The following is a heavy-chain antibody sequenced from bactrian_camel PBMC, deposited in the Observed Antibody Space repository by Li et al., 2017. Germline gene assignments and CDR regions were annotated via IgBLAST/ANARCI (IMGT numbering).Heavy chain of an antibody. J-gene: IGHJ4*01. CDR1: GFAFSGTY. CDR3: VSGGFYYSDHGDY. Sequence: QVQLVESGGDQVQPGGSLNLSCVASGFAFSGTYMSWVRRAPGKDVEWVASIYLDSKGKYYNTPVKGRFTISRDNAGNTMYLQMNSLKPEDTAVYYCVSGGFYYSDHGDYWGQGTQVTVS. CDR2: IYLDSKGK. D-gene: IGHD4*01. V-gene: IGHV3-2*01.